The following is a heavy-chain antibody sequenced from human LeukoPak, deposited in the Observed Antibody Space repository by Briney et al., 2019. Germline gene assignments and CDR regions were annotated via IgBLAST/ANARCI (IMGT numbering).Heavy chain of an antibody. CDR2: IKQDGSEI. Sequence: GGSLRLSCVASRFTLSSYCMGWVREAPGKGLEGVANIKQDGSEIHHVDSVEGRFTISRENPKNSLYLKMNSLRVEDTAVYYCAKSVVTAIGAFDVWGQGTMVSVSS. J-gene: IGHJ3*01. D-gene: IGHD2-21*02. CDR1: RFTLSSYC. V-gene: IGHV3-7*01. CDR3: AKSVVTAIGAFDV.